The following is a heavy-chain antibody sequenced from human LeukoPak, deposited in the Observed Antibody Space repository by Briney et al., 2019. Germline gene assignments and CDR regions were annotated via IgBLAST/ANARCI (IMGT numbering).Heavy chain of an antibody. V-gene: IGHV3-23*01. CDR3: AKDFLYYYDSSGTPNAFDI. J-gene: IGHJ3*02. Sequence: GGSLRLSCAASGFTFRSYAMSWVRQAPGKGLEWVSAISGSGGSTYYADSVKGRFTISRDNSKNTLYPQMNSLRAEDTAVYYCAKDFLYYYDSSGTPNAFDIWGQGTMVTVSS. CDR2: ISGSGGST. D-gene: IGHD3-22*01. CDR1: GFTFRSYA.